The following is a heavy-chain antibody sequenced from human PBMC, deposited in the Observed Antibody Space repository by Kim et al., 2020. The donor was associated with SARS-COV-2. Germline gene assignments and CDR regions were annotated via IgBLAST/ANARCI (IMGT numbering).Heavy chain of an antibody. CDR1: GGTFSSYA. CDR3: ARVWVSGSRSIYYYYGMDV. D-gene: IGHD1-26*01. Sequence: SVKVSCKASGGTFSSYAISWVRQAPGQGLEWMGGIIPIFGTANYAQKFQGRVTITADESTSTAYMELSSLRSEDTAVYYCARVWVSGSRSIYYYYGMDVWGQGTTVTVSS. J-gene: IGHJ6*02. V-gene: IGHV1-69*13. CDR2: IIPIFGTA.